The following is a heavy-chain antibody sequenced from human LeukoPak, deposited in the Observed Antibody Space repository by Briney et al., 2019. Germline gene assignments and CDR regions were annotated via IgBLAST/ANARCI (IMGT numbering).Heavy chain of an antibody. D-gene: IGHD2-21*02. CDR1: GYSLSELS. Sequence: GASVKVSCKVSGYSLSELSIHWVRQAPGKGLEWMGGFDPEDDEPIYAQSLQGRVTMTEDTSTDTAYMELSGLTSDDAAVYYCATDVTGAAPYDFWGQGTLVTVSS. V-gene: IGHV1-24*01. J-gene: IGHJ4*02. CDR3: ATDVTGAAPYDF. CDR2: FDPEDDEP.